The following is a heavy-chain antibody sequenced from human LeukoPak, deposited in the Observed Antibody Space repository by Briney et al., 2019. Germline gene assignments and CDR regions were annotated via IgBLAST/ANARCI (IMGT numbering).Heavy chain of an antibody. CDR3: ATDRLYRGYSYGFDY. CDR1: GGSVSSGSYY. J-gene: IGHJ4*02. CDR2: ISYSGST. Sequence: PSETLSLTCTVSGGSVSSGSYYWSWIRQPPGTGLEWLGYISYSGSTNYNPSLKSRLTMSVDRSKNQFSLKLSSVTAADTAVYYCATDRLYRGYSYGFDYWGQGTLVTVSS. V-gene: IGHV4-61*01. D-gene: IGHD5-18*01.